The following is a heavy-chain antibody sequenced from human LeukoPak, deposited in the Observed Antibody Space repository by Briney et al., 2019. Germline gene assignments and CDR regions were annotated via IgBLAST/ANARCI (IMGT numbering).Heavy chain of an antibody. Sequence: ASVKVSCKASGYTFTSYGISWVRQAPGQGLEWMGWISAYNGNTNYAQKLQGRVTMTTDTSTSTAYMELRSLRSDDTAVYYCAWSPPVVVAASPDYWGQGTLVTVSS. V-gene: IGHV1-18*01. D-gene: IGHD2-15*01. CDR2: ISAYNGNT. CDR3: AWSPPVVVAASPDY. CDR1: GYTFTSYG. J-gene: IGHJ4*02.